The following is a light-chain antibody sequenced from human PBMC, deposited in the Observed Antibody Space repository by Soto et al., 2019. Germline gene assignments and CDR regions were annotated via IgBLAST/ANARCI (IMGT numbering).Light chain of an antibody. CDR1: QSVSSG. CDR3: QQYNNWPPYT. CDR2: GAS. Sequence: IVMTQSPATLSVSPGERATLSCRASQSVSSGLSWYQQKPGQAPRLLIYGASTRATGIPARFSGSGSGTEFNLTISSLQSEDYAVYYCQQYNNWPPYTFGQGTKVEIK. J-gene: IGKJ2*01. V-gene: IGKV3-15*01.